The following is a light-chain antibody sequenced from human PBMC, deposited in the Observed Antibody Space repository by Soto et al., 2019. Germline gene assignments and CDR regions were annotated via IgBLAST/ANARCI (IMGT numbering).Light chain of an antibody. CDR1: QSISNN. Sequence: EIVMTQSTATLSVSPGERATLSCRASQSISNNLAWYQQKRGQAPMLLIYGASTRATGIPARFSGSGSGTEFTLTISSLQSEDFAFYYCHQYNNWRTFGQGTKVEI. V-gene: IGKV3-15*01. CDR2: GAS. J-gene: IGKJ1*01. CDR3: HQYNNWRT.